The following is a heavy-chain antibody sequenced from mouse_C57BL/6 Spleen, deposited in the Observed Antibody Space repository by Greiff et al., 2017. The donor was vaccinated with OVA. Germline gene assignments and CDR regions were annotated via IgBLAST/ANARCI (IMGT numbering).Heavy chain of an antibody. Sequence: DVMLVESGGDLVKPGGSLKLSCAASGFTFSSYGMSWVRQTPDKRLEWVATISSGGSYTYYPDSVKGRFTISRDNAKNTLYLQMSSLKSEDTAMYYCARTSNEGEYFDYWGQGTTLTVSS. CDR3: ARTSNEGEYFDY. CDR2: ISSGGSYT. V-gene: IGHV5-6*02. J-gene: IGHJ2*01. CDR1: GFTFSSYG.